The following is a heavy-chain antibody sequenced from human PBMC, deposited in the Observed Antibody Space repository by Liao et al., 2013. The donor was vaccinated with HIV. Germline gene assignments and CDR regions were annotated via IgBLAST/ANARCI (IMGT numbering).Heavy chain of an antibody. V-gene: IGHV4-30-4*08. CDR2: IYYSGNT. Sequence: QVQLQESGPRLVKPSQTLSLTCTVSGGSISSGDYYWSWIRQPPGKGLEWIGYIYYSGNTYYNPSLTSRVTLSVDTSKNQFSLKLSSVTAADTAVYYCARVVRPYYYDDFWGLGTLVTVSS. CDR3: ARVVRPYYYDDF. D-gene: IGHD3-22*01. CDR1: GGSISSGDYY. J-gene: IGHJ4*02.